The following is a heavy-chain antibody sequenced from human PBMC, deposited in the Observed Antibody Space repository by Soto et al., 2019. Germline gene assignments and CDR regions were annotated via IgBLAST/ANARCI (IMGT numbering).Heavy chain of an antibody. CDR3: ARDQSSAEQWNWFDP. Sequence: QVQLVQSGAVVKKPGASVKVSCKASGYTFTSYAMHWVRQAPGQRLEWMGWINAGNGNTKYSQKFQGRVTITRDTSASTAYMELSSLRSEDTAVYYCARDQSSAEQWNWFDPWGQGTLVTVSS. J-gene: IGHJ5*02. CDR1: GYTFTSYA. D-gene: IGHD6-19*01. V-gene: IGHV1-3*01. CDR2: INAGNGNT.